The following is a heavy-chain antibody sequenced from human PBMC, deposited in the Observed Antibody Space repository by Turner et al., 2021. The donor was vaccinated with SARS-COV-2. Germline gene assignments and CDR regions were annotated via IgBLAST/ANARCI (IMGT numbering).Heavy chain of an antibody. CDR3: TRDVTFCSSASCPFDY. CDR2: INPSGGST. D-gene: IGHD2-2*01. CDR1: GYTFTNYY. Sequence: QVQLVQSGAEVVKPGASVKVSCTASGYTFTNYYIHWVRQAPGQGREWMGIINPSGGSTTYAQKFQGRVTMTRDTSTSTFYMELSSLRSEDTAVYYCTRDVTFCSSASCPFDYWGQGTLVTVSS. J-gene: IGHJ4*02. V-gene: IGHV1-46*03.